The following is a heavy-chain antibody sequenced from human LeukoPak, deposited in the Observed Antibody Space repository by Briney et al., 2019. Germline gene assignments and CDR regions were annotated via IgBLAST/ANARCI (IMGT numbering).Heavy chain of an antibody. V-gene: IGHV1-2*02. D-gene: IGHD2-8*01. CDR3: ARGYCTNGLCYIFDY. CDR1: GYTFTGYF. J-gene: IGHJ4*02. Sequence: GASVKVSCKASGYTFTGYFMHWVRQAPGQGLEWMGWINPNSGVTMNAQKFGGRVTMTRDTSISTAYMDLTSLRSDDTAVYYCARGYCTNGLCYIFDYWGQGTLVTVSS. CDR2: INPNSGVT.